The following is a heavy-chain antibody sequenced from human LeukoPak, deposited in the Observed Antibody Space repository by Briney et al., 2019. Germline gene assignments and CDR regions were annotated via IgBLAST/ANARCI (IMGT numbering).Heavy chain of an antibody. V-gene: IGHV3-23*01. D-gene: IGHD1-26*01. Sequence: GGSLRLSCAASGFTFSSYAMHWVRQAPGKGLEWVSAISGSGGSTYYADSVKGRFTISRDNSKNTLYLQMNSLRAEDTAVYYCAKGLDGSYYTFFDYWGQGTLVTVSS. CDR1: GFTFSSYA. J-gene: IGHJ4*02. CDR2: ISGSGGST. CDR3: AKGLDGSYYTFFDY.